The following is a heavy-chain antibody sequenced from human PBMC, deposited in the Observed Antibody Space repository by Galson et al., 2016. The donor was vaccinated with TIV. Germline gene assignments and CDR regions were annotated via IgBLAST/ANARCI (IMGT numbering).Heavy chain of an antibody. CDR3: ARGSIAARSHFYN. Sequence: SCKASGYTFTDYFLHWVRQAPGQGPEWMGRIHPKSGGTDHAQNFQGRVTMARDTSISTVYMEINSLKSDDTAVYYCARGSIAARSHFYNWGQGTLVTVSS. V-gene: IGHV1-2*06. D-gene: IGHD6-6*01. CDR1: GYTFTDYF. CDR2: IHPKSGGT. J-gene: IGHJ4*02.